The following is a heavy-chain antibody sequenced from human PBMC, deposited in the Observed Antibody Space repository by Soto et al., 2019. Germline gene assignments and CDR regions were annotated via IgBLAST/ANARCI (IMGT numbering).Heavy chain of an antibody. CDR1: GFTFSDYY. J-gene: IGHJ4*02. D-gene: IGHD5-18*01. CDR3: AMGYSYGNFEY. CDR2: ISSSSSYT. V-gene: IGHV3-11*06. Sequence: PGWSLRLSCAASGFTFSDYYMSWIRQAPGKGLEWVSYISSSSSYTNYADSVKGRFTIYRDNAKNSLYLQMNSLRAEDTAVYYCAMGYSYGNFEYWGEGTLVTVS.